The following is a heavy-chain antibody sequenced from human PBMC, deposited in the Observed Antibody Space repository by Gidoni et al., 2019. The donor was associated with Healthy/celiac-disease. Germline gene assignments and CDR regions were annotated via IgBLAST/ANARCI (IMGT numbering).Heavy chain of an antibody. J-gene: IGHJ3*02. Sequence: EVQLMESGGGLVKPGGSLSLSCAASGFTFVSYSMNWVRQAPGKGLEWVASISTSSSIYYADSVKGRFTISRDNAKNSLYLQMNSLRAEDTAVYYCARVQIVGATIDAFDIWGQGTMVTVSS. CDR3: ARVQIVGATIDAFDI. CDR1: GFTFVSYS. V-gene: IGHV3-21*01. D-gene: IGHD1-26*01. CDR2: ISTSSSI.